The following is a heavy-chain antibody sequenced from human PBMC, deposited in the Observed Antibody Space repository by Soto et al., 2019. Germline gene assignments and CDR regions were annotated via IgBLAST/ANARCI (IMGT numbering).Heavy chain of an antibody. J-gene: IGHJ3*02. D-gene: IGHD6-19*01. CDR1: GGTFSSYA. Sequence: SVKVSCKASGGTFSSYAISWVRQAPGQRLEWMGGIIPIFGTANYAQKFQGRVTITADESTSTAYMELSSLRSEDTAVYYCARDSFGQWLVSDAFDIWGQGTMVTVS. CDR3: ARDSFGQWLVSDAFDI. V-gene: IGHV1-69*13. CDR2: IIPIFGTA.